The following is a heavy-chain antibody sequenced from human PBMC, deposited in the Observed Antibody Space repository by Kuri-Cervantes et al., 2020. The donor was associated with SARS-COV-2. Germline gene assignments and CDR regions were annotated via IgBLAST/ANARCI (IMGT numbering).Heavy chain of an antibody. V-gene: IGHV3-74*01. Sequence: GGSLRLSCAASGFTFSSYWMHWVRQAPGKGLVWVSRINSDGSSTSYADSVKGRFTISRDNSKNTLYLQMNSLRAEDTAVYYCARAYSSGWYYYHGMDVWGQGTTVTVSS. CDR1: GFTFSSYW. D-gene: IGHD6-19*01. CDR3: ARAYSSGWYYYHGMDV. J-gene: IGHJ6*02. CDR2: INSDGSST.